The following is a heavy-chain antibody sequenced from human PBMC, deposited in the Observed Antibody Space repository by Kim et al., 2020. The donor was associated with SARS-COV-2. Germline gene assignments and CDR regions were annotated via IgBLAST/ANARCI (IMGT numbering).Heavy chain of an antibody. J-gene: IGHJ4*02. D-gene: IGHD6-6*01. CDR3: ARDLSSSSLSPPFDY. V-gene: IGHV3-21*01. Sequence: DSVKGRITISRDNAKNSLYLQMNSLRAEDTAVYYCARDLSSSSLSPPFDYWGQGTLVTVSS.